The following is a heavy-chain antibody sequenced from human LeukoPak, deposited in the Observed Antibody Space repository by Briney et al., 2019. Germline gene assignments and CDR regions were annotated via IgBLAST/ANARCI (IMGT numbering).Heavy chain of an antibody. CDR3: AREDYGRSRYYYGMDV. V-gene: IGHV3-66*01. J-gene: IGHJ6*02. D-gene: IGHD4-17*01. CDR2: IYSGGST. Sequence: GGSLRLSCAASGFTVSSNYMRWVRQAPGKGLEWVSVIYSGGSTYYADSVKGRFTISRDNSKNTLYLQMNSLRAEDTAVYYCAREDYGRSRYYYGMDVWGQGTTVTVSS. CDR1: GFTVSSNY.